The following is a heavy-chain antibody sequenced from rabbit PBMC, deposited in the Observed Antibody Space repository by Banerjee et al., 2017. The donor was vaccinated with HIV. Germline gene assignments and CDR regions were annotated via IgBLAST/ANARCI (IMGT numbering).Heavy chain of an antibody. D-gene: IGHD4-1*01. Sequence: QSLEESGGDLVKPGASLTLTCKASGFSFSSSYWICWVRQAPGKGLEWIGYISPIIPITNYAKSVKGRFTISRDNAQNTLYLQLTSLTAADTATYFCARDPGAWGDFNLWGPGTLVTVS. V-gene: IGHV1S40*01. CDR2: ISPIIPIT. CDR3: ARDPGAWGDFNL. J-gene: IGHJ4*01. CDR1: GFSFSSSYW.